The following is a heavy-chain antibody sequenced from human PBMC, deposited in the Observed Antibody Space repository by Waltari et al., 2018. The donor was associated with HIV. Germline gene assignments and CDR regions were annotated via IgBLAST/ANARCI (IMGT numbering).Heavy chain of an antibody. CDR2: INPNSGGT. CDR1: GYTFTDYF. J-gene: IGHJ4*02. Sequence: QVQLVQSGAEVKKPGASVRVSCKASGYTFTDYFMHWVRQAPGQGLEWMGWINPNSGGTNYAQKFQGRVTMTRDTSITTAYMELSRLTSDDAAVYYCARGRYCSAGSCYFLYWGQGTLVTVSS. V-gene: IGHV1-2*02. D-gene: IGHD2-15*01. CDR3: ARGRYCSAGSCYFLY.